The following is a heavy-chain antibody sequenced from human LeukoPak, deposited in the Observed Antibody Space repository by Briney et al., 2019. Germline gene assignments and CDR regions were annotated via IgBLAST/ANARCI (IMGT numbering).Heavy chain of an antibody. CDR2: ISGSGGST. V-gene: IGHV3-23*01. CDR1: GFTFSSYA. J-gene: IGHJ3*02. CDR3: AKDSSTGWSHDAFDI. Sequence: PGGSLRLSCAASGFTFSSYAMNWVRQAPGKGLEWVSAISGSGGSTYYADSVKGRFTISRDNTKNTLYLQMNSLRAEDTAVYYCAKDSSTGWSHDAFDIWGQGTMVTVSS. D-gene: IGHD6-19*01.